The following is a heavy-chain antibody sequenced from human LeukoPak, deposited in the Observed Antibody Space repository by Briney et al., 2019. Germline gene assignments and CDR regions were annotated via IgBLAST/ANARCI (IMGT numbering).Heavy chain of an antibody. CDR3: ARDRDNWNTLYYFDY. CDR2: MNPNNGET. CDR1: GYTLSTND. V-gene: IGHV1-8*02. J-gene: IGHJ4*02. D-gene: IGHD1/OR15-1a*01. Sequence: ASVKVSCKASGYTLSTNDSNWLRQAAGHGVEWMGWMNPNNGETVYAQKFQGRVSMTMATSATAAYVGLRSLRSEDTAVYYCARDRDNWNTLYYFDYWAQGTLVTVSS.